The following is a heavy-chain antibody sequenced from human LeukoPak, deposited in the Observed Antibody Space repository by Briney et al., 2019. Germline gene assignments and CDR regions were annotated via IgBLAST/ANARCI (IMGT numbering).Heavy chain of an antibody. CDR2: IYSGGST. J-gene: IGHJ4*02. V-gene: IGHV3-66*02. CDR1: GFTVSSNY. D-gene: IGHD5-24*01. CDR3: AKIGRDGYAGEFDY. Sequence: GGSLRLSCAASGFTVSSNYMSWVRQAPGKGLEWVSVIYSGGSTYYADSVKGRFTISRGNSKNTLYLKMNSLRAEDTAVYYCAKIGRDGYAGEFDYWGQGTLVTVSS.